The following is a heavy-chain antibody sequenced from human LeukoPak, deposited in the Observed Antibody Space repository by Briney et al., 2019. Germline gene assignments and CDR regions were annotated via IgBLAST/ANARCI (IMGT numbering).Heavy chain of an antibody. D-gene: IGHD3-22*01. CDR1: GYTFTGYY. Sequence: ASVKVSCKASGYTFTGYYMHWVRQAPGQGLEWMGWINPKSGGTNYAQKFQGRVTMTRDTSISTAYMELSRLRSDDTAVYYCARVPYYYDSSGYSPPKSAFDIWGQGTMVTVSS. V-gene: IGHV1-2*02. CDR2: INPKSGGT. J-gene: IGHJ3*02. CDR3: ARVPYYYDSSGYSPPKSAFDI.